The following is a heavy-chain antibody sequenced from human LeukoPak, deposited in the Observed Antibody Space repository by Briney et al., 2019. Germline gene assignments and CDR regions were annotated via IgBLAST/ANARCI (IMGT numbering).Heavy chain of an antibody. J-gene: IGHJ4*02. Sequence: ASVKVSCKASGYTFTDYYMHWVRQAPGQALEWMGRINTNGGGTNYAQKFQGRVTMTRDTSISTAYMELSRLRSDDTAVYYCARLVDIVVVVAAMPGYYFDYWGQGTLVTVSS. D-gene: IGHD2-15*01. CDR3: ARLVDIVVVVAAMPGYYFDY. CDR1: GYTFTDYY. CDR2: INTNGGGT. V-gene: IGHV1-2*06.